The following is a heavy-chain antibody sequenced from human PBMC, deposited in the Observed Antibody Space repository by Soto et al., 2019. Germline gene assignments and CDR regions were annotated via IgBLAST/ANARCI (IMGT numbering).Heavy chain of an antibody. D-gene: IGHD6-19*01. V-gene: IGHV3-23*01. J-gene: IGHJ4*02. CDR2: ISGGGDST. Sequence: EVQLLESRGGLVQPGGSMRVSCAASGFTFSNYAMRWVRQAPGKGLEWVSAISGGGDSTYYADSVKGRFTISRDNSKNTLYLQMNSLRAEDTALYYCAKTVPATNYWGQGTLVTVSS. CDR1: GFTFSNYA. CDR3: AKTVPATNY.